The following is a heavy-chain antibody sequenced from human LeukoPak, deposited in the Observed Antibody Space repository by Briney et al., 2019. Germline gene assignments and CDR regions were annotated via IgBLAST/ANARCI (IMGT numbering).Heavy chain of an antibody. Sequence: GGSLRLSCAASGFTVSSNYMSWVRQAPGKGLEWVSVIYSGGSTYYADSVKGRFTISSDNSKNTLYLQMNSLRAEDTAVYYCARTEKFYDSSGYYDYWGQRTLVTVSS. CDR3: ARTEKFYDSSGYYDY. CDR2: IYSGGST. V-gene: IGHV3-53*01. CDR1: GFTVSSNY. J-gene: IGHJ4*02. D-gene: IGHD3-22*01.